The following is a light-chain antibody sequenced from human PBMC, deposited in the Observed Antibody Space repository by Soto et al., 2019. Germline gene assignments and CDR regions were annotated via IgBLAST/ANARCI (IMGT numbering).Light chain of an antibody. J-gene: IGKJ4*01. CDR1: QNIYTY. CDR2: GAS. V-gene: IGKV3-15*01. CDR3: QQYNNLPLT. Sequence: ERVMTQSPATLSVSPGERATLSCRASQNIYTYLAWSQQKPGQAPRLLISGASTRVTDIPARFSGSGSGTEFTLTISSLQSEDFAVYYCQQYNNLPLTFGGGTKVDIK.